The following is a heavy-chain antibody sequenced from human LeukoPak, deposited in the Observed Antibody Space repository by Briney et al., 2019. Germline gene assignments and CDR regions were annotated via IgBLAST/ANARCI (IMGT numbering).Heavy chain of an antibody. CDR1: GASVSSSY. J-gene: IGHJ4*02. V-gene: IGHV4-59*02. Sequence: SETLSLTCTVSGASVSSSYWSWIRQPPGKGLEWIGYIYYSGSTNYNPSLKSRVTISVDTSKNQFSLKLSSVTAADTAVYYCAIHSGYDGIDYWGQGTLVTVSS. CDR2: IYYSGST. CDR3: AIHSGYDGIDY. D-gene: IGHD5-12*01.